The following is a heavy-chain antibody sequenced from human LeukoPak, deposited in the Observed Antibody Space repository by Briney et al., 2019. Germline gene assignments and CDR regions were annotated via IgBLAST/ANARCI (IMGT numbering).Heavy chain of an antibody. CDR3: ARDQGGSSWQTQHFQH. CDR2: IYTSGST. D-gene: IGHD6-13*01. J-gene: IGHJ1*01. CDR1: RGSVSSDY. Sequence: SETLSLTCTVSRGSVSSDYWSCIRQPPGKGREWIGRIYTSGSTNYNPSLKSRVTMSVDTSKNQFSLKLSSATAADTAVYYCARDQGGSSWQTQHFQHWGQGTLVTVSS. V-gene: IGHV4-4*07.